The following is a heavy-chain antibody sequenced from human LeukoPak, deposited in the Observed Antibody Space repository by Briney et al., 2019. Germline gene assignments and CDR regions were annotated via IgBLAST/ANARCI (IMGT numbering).Heavy chain of an antibody. Sequence: GGSLRLSCAASGFTFSSYGMTAVRHAPGKRREWGSDINWNGDRRGYAHYVRGRVTIYRDNSKTSLYLQMNSLRVEDTAFYYCARDDLLHRNWFDPWGQGTLVTVSS. CDR3: ARDDLLHRNWFDP. D-gene: IGHD3-22*01. CDR1: GFTFSSYG. J-gene: IGHJ5*02. CDR2: INWNGDRR. V-gene: IGHV3-20*04.